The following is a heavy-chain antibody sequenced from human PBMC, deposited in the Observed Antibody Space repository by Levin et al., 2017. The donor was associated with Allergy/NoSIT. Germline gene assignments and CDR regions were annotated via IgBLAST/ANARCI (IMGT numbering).Heavy chain of an antibody. J-gene: IGHJ4*02. CDR3: ARAVDVADY. CDR2: INQDGSLK. D-gene: IGHD5-12*01. Sequence: GGSLRLSCAASGFTFSSHWMSWVRQAPGKGLEWVANINQDGSLKFYVDSVKGRFTISRDNAKNSVSLQMNSLRGEDTAVYYCARAVDVADYWGQGTLVTVSS. V-gene: IGHV3-7*01. CDR1: GFTFSSHW.